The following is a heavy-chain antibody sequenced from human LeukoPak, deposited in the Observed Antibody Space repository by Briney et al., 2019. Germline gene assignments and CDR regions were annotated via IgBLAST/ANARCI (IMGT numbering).Heavy chain of an antibody. CDR2: IYHSGST. D-gene: IGHD3-9*01. CDR1: GGSISSSNW. CDR3: ASVLTGYSRYYFDY. J-gene: IGHJ4*02. V-gene: IGHV4-4*02. Sequence: SETLSLTCAVSGGSISSSNWWSWVRQPPGKGLEWIGEIYHSGSTNYNPSLKSRVTISVDKSENQFSLKLSSVTAADTAVYYCASVLTGYSRYYFDYWGQGTLVTVSS.